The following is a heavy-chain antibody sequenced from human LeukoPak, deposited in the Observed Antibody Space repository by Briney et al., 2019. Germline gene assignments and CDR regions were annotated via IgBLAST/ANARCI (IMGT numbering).Heavy chain of an antibody. J-gene: IGHJ4*02. CDR2: ISYDGSNK. V-gene: IGHV3-30*03. CDR3: ARDRPKTVTMRVVVTDIDY. CDR1: GFIFSSYG. D-gene: IGHD3-22*01. Sequence: GGSLRLSCAASGFIFSSYGMYWVRQAPGEGLEWVAVISYDGSNKYYADSVKGRFTISRDNSKNTLDLQMNSLRVEDTAVYYCARDRPKTVTMRVVVTDIDYWGQGTLVTVSS.